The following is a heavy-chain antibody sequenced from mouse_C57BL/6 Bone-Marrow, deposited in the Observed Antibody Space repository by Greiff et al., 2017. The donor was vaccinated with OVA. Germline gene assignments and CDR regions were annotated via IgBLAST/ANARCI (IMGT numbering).Heavy chain of an antibody. J-gene: IGHJ1*03. CDR2: INPYNGGT. D-gene: IGHD1-1*01. V-gene: IGHV1-19*01. CDR3: AREVIYYYGSYWYFDV. Sequence: VQLKESGPVLVKPGASVKMSCKASGYTFTDYYMNWVKQSHGKSLEWIGVINPYNGGTSYNQKFKGKATLTVDKSSSTAYMELNSLTSEDSAVYYCAREVIYYYGSYWYFDVWGTGTTVTVSS. CDR1: GYTFTDYY.